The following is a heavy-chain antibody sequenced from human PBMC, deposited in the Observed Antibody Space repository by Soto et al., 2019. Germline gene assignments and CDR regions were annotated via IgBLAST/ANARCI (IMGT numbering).Heavy chain of an antibody. CDR1: GFTFSSYA. V-gene: IGHV3-23*01. D-gene: IGHD2-21*02. Sequence: EVQLLESGGGLVQPGGSLRLSCAASGFTFSSYAMSWVRQAPGKGLEWVSAISGSGGSTYYADSVKGRFTISRDNSKNTLYLQMNSLRAEDTAVYYCANLAYCGGDCYSRSGYWGQGTLVTASS. CDR3: ANLAYCGGDCYSRSGY. CDR2: ISGSGGST. J-gene: IGHJ4*02.